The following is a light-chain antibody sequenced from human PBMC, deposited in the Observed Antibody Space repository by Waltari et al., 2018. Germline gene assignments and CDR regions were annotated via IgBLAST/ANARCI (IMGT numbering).Light chain of an antibody. V-gene: IGKV1-16*01. J-gene: IGKJ4*01. CDR3: QQGDDFPCT. CDR2: RAS. CDR1: RDIANN. Sequence: DIQMTQSPSSLSASIGDTVTITCRAGRDIANNLNWYQQQSGKAPKLLIYRASSLQSGVPSRFSGSGSGTDFSLTISSLQPEDFATYYCQQGDDFPCTFGRGTKVEIK.